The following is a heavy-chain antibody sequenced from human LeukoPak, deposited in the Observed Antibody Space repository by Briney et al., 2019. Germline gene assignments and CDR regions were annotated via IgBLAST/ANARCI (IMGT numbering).Heavy chain of an antibody. D-gene: IGHD5-18*01. Sequence: GGSLRPSCAASGFTFSSYWMHWVRQAPGKGLVWVSRINSEGRSTSYAGSVKGRVTIYRDNAKNTLYLQMNSLRAEDTAVYYCARDRRSWIQLWLYDYWGQGTLVTVSS. CDR2: INSEGRST. CDR1: GFTFSSYW. CDR3: ARDRRSWIQLWLYDY. J-gene: IGHJ4*02. V-gene: IGHV3-74*01.